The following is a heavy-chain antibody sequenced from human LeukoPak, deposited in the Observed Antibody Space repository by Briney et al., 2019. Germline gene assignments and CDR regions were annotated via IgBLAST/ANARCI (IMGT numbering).Heavy chain of an antibody. V-gene: IGHV4-59*12. Sequence: SETLSLTCAVSGDPISTYYWSWIRQSLGKGLEWIGYIYHSGSANYNPSLKSRVTISVDTSKNQFSLKLSSVTAADTAVYHCARNRSGYYYNYYYYMDVWGKGTTVTVSS. CDR2: IYHSGSA. J-gene: IGHJ6*03. CDR3: ARNRSGYYYNYYYYMDV. CDR1: GDPISTYY. D-gene: IGHD3-22*01.